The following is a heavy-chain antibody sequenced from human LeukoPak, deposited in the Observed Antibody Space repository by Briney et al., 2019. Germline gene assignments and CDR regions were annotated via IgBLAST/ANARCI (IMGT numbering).Heavy chain of an antibody. CDR2: INPYSGDT. CDR3: ARDQGSLTRSWYTGY. J-gene: IGHJ4*02. D-gene: IGHD6-13*01. CDR1: GYTFTVYH. V-gene: IGHV1-2*06. Sequence: ASVKLSCTASGYTFTVYHIHWVRQAPGQGLEWMGRINPYSGDTNIAQKFQGRVTMTRDTSITTAYMDLSSLTPDDTAVYFCARDQGSLTRSWYTGYWGQGTQVTVSS.